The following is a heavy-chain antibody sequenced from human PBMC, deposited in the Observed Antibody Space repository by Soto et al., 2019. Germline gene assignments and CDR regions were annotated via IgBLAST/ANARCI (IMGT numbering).Heavy chain of an antibody. D-gene: IGHD5-12*01. CDR3: ARGEDGYKASYNWFDP. V-gene: IGHV4-31*03. CDR2: IYYSGST. CDR1: GGSISSGGYY. Sequence: QVQLQESGPGLVKPSQTLSLTCTVSGGSISSGGYYWSWIRQHPGKGLEWIGYIYYSGSTYYNPSLKSRVTISVDTSKNQFSLKLSSVTAADTAVYYCARGEDGYKASYNWFDPWGQGTLVTVSS. J-gene: IGHJ5*02.